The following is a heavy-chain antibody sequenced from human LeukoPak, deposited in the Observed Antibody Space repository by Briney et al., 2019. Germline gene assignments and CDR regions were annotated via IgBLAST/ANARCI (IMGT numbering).Heavy chain of an antibody. Sequence: SETLSLTCSVSGGSISSNSFYWGWIRQPPGKGLEWIGSINYSGSTYCNPSLKSRATVLVDTSKNQFSLKLSSVTAADTAVYFCARTSSAWDWGQGILVTVSS. CDR1: GGSISSNSFY. CDR2: INYSGST. J-gene: IGHJ4*02. CDR3: ARTSSAWD. V-gene: IGHV4-39*01. D-gene: IGHD6-19*01.